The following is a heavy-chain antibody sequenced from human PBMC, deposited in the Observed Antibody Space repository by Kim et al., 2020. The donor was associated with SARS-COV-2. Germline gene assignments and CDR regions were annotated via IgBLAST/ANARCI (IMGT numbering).Heavy chain of an antibody. D-gene: IGHD4-4*01. J-gene: IGHJ5*02. V-gene: IGHV1-18*01. CDR3: ARVPPTHNWFDP. Sequence: NNAQKLQGRVTMTTDPSTSTAYMELRSLRSDDTAVYYCARVPPTHNWFDPWGQGTLVTVSS.